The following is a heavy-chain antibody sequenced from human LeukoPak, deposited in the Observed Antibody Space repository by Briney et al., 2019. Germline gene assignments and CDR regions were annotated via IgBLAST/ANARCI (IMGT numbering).Heavy chain of an antibody. J-gene: IGHJ4*02. D-gene: IGHD6-13*01. CDR3: VKGRISEDGLDF. CDR1: GFTFSRSA. V-gene: IGHV3-23*01. Sequence: GGSLRLPCAASGFTFSRSAMTWVRQTPGKGLDWVSSISSSGNTYYSDSVKGRFTISRDNSKNMLYLQMNSLRAEDTAVYYCVKGRISEDGLDFWGQGTLVTVSS. CDR2: ISSSGNT.